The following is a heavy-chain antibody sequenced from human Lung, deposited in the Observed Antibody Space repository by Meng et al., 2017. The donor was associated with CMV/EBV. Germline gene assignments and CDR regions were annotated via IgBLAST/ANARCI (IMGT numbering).Heavy chain of an antibody. CDR1: GYTFTGYY. J-gene: IGHJ4*02. D-gene: IGHD7-27*01. CDR3: VRANLGSADY. V-gene: IGHV1-2*06. CDR2: ITPSSGGT. Sequence: QVRLVQSGAEVKKPGASVKVSRKASGYTFTGYYMHWLRQAPGQGLEWVGRITPSSGGTTYAQKFQGRVTMTRDTSISTAYMELSSLRSDDAAIYYCVRANLGSADYWGQGTLVTVSS.